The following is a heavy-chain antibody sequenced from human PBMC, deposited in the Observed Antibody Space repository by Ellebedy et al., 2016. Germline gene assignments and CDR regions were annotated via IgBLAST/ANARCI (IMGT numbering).Heavy chain of an antibody. D-gene: IGHD3-22*01. CDR2: IYYSGST. Sequence: SETLSLTCTVSGGSISSSSYYWGWIRQPPGKGLEWIGSIYYSGSTNYNPSLKSRVTISVDTSKNQFSLKLSSVTAADTAVYYCARDAGYYEAQSAFDIWGQGTMVTVSS. J-gene: IGHJ3*02. CDR3: ARDAGYYEAQSAFDI. CDR1: GGSISSSSYY. V-gene: IGHV4-39*07.